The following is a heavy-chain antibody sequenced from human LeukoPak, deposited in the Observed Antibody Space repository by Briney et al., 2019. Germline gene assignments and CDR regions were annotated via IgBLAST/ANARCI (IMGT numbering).Heavy chain of an antibody. Sequence: SGGSLRLSCAASGFTFTSYSMNWVRQAPGKGLEWVSSISSSISHMYYADSVKGRFTISRDNAKNSLYLQMDSLRAEDTAVYYCTYSSGWYLFNYWGQGTLVTVSS. J-gene: IGHJ4*02. CDR3: TYSSGWYLFNY. D-gene: IGHD6-19*01. CDR1: GFTFTSYS. CDR2: ISSSISHM. V-gene: IGHV3-21*01.